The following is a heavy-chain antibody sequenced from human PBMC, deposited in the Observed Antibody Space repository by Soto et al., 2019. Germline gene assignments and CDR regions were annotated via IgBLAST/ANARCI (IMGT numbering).Heavy chain of an antibody. Sequence: GESLKISCKGSGYSFAGYWITWVRQKPGKGLEWMGRIDPSDSQTYYSPSFRGHVTISVTKSITTVFLQWSSLRASDTAMYYCARQIYDSDNGPNFQYYFDSWGQGTPGPVSS. CDR1: GYSFAGYW. CDR3: ARQIYDSDNGPNFQYYFDS. CDR2: IDPSDSQT. D-gene: IGHD3-22*01. J-gene: IGHJ4*02. V-gene: IGHV5-10-1*01.